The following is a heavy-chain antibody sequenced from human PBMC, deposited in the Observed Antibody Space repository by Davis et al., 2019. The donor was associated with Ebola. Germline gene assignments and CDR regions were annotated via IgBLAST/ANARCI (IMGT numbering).Heavy chain of an antibody. Sequence: ESLKISCAASGFPFSVYFMDWVRLTPGKGLEWIGSIYHSGSTYYNPSLKSRVTISVDTSKNQFSLELISVTAADTAVYYCARSLYPGYDGGLWWFAPWGQGTLVTVSS. CDR2: IYHSGST. D-gene: IGHD3-16*01. CDR3: ARSLYPGYDGGLWWFAP. J-gene: IGHJ5*02. CDR1: GFPFSVYF. V-gene: IGHV4-38-2*01.